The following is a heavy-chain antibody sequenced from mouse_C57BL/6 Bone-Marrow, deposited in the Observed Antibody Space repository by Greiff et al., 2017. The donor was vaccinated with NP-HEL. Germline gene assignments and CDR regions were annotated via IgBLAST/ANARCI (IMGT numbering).Heavy chain of an antibody. CDR2: ISSGSSAI. J-gene: IGHJ2*01. CDR3: ATLYPPDY. Sequence: EVKLVESGGGLVKPGGSLKLSCAASGFTFSDYGMHWVRQAPEKGLEWVAYISSGSSAIYYADTVKGRFTISRDNAKNTLFLQMTSLRSEDTAMYYCATLYPPDYWGQGTTLTVSS. D-gene: IGHD2-1*01. CDR1: GFTFSDYG. V-gene: IGHV5-17*01.